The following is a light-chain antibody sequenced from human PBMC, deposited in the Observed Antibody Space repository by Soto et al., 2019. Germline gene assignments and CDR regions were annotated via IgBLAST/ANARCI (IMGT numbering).Light chain of an antibody. CDR3: QTWGTGIHVV. CDR2: LDSDGSH. J-gene: IGLJ2*01. CDR1: SGHSSYA. V-gene: IGLV4-69*01. Sequence: QPVLTQSPSASASLGASVKLTCTLSSGHSSYAIAWHQQQPEKGPRYLMKLDSDGSHTKGDAIPDRFSGSCSGAERYLTISSLQSEDXADYYCQTWGTGIHVVFGGGTKLTVL.